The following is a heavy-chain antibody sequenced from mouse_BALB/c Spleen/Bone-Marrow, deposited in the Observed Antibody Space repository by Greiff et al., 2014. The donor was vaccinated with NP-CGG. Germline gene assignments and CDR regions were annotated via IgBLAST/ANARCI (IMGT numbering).Heavy chain of an antibody. Sequence: EFQLQQSGAELVKPGASVKLSCTASGFNIKDTYMHWVKQRPEQGLEWIGRIDPANGNTKYDPKFQGKATITADTSSNTAYLQLNSLTSEDTAVYYCAQGYDWAMDYWGQGTSVTVSS. CDR3: AQGYDWAMDY. CDR2: IDPANGNT. D-gene: IGHD2-14*01. CDR1: GFNIKDTY. V-gene: IGHV14-3*02. J-gene: IGHJ4*01.